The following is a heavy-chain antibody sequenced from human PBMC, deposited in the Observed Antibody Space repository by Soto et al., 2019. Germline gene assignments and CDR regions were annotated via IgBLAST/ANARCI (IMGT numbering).Heavy chain of an antibody. CDR2: ISYDGSNK. CDR1: GFTFSSYA. V-gene: IGHV3-30-3*01. CDR3: ARELSNWFDP. J-gene: IGHJ5*02. Sequence: PGGSLRLSCAVSGFTFSSYAMHWVRQAPGKGLEWVAVISYDGSNKYYADSVKGRFTISRDNSKNTLYLQMNSLRAEDTAVYYCARELSNWFDPWGQGTLVTVSS.